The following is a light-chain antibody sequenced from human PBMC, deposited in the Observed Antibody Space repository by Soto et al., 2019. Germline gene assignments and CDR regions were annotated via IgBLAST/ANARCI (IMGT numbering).Light chain of an antibody. J-gene: IGLJ2*01. V-gene: IGLV2-23*01. CDR1: SSDVGNYNL. CDR2: EGT. Sequence: QSVLTQPASVSGSPGQSITISCTGTSSDVGNYNLVSWYQQRPGKAPKLMIYEGTKRPSGVSDCFSGSRSGNTASLTISGLQAEDEAEYCCCSYAGSSTYVVFGGGTKLTVL. CDR3: CSYAGSSTYVV.